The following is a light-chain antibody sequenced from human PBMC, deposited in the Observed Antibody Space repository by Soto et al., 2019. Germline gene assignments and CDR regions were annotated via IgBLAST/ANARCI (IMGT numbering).Light chain of an antibody. CDR3: QQYDSWPPT. V-gene: IGKV3-15*01. J-gene: IGKJ4*01. CDR2: GAS. Sequence: EIVMTQSQATLSVSPGERATLSCRASQSVSSNLAWYQQRPGQAPTLLIYGASTRATGVPATFRGSGSGTEFTLTINGLQSEDFALYWCQQYDSWPPTFGGGTKVDI. CDR1: QSVSSN.